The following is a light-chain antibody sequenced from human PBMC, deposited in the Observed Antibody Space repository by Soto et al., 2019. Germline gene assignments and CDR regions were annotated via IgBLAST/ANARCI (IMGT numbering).Light chain of an antibody. CDR1: QSISLW. Sequence: IQLTQSPSTLSAFVGDRVTITCRASQSISLWLAWYQQKPGKAPRLLIYDVSTLESGVPSRFSGSGSGTEFTLTISSLQPEDFATYYCQQANSFPLTFGGGTKVDIK. J-gene: IGKJ4*01. CDR3: QQANSFPLT. CDR2: DVS. V-gene: IGKV1-5*01.